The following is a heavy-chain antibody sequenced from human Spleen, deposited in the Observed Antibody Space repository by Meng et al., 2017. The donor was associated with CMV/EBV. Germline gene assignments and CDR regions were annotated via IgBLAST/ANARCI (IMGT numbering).Heavy chain of an antibody. J-gene: IGHJ5*02. CDR2: INHSGST. CDR3: ARTVYCSSTSCRKRWFDP. Sequence: GSFSGYYWSWIRQPTGKGLEWIGEINHSGSTNYNPSLKSRVTISVDTSKNQFSLKLSSVTAADTAVYYCARTVYCSSTSCRKRWFDPWGQGTLVTVSS. D-gene: IGHD2-2*01. V-gene: IGHV4-34*01. CDR1: GSFSGYY.